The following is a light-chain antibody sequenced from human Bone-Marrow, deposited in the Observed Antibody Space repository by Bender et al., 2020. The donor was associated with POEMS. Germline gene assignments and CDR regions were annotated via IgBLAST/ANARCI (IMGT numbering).Light chain of an antibody. CDR3: QSYDSSLIGVV. J-gene: IGLJ2*01. CDR2: HNS. CDR1: SSNIGAGYD. V-gene: IGLV1-40*01. Sequence: QSVLTQPPSVSGAPGQRVTISCTGSSSNIGAGYDVHWYQQLPGTVPKLLIYHNSNRPSGVPDRFSGSKSGTSASLAITGLQAEDEASYYCQSYDSSLIGVVFGGGTKLTVL.